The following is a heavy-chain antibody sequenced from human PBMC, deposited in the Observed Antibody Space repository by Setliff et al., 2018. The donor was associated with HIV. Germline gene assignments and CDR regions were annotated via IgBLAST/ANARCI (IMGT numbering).Heavy chain of an antibody. Sequence: RASVKVSCKTSGFAFTNYGFTWVRQAPGQGLELMGWISAYSGETFSTLKFRDRVTLTTDTSTNTAHMELRSLTYGDTAVYFCARGWDYGVRKPEDWGQGTLVTVSS. V-gene: IGHV1-18*01. J-gene: IGHJ4*02. D-gene: IGHD3-10*01. CDR3: ARGWDYGVRKPED. CDR1: GFAFTNYG. CDR2: ISAYSGET.